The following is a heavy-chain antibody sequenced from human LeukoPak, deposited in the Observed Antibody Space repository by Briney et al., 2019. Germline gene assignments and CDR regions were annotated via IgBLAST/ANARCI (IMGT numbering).Heavy chain of an antibody. CDR2: IHSGGST. V-gene: IGHV3-66*01. J-gene: IGHJ4*02. CDR3: AREEGPIDY. CDR1: GFTVSSNY. Sequence: GGSLKLSCAASGFTVSSNYMTWVRQAPGKGLEWVSLIHSGGSTNYADSVKGRFTISRDNSKNTLYLQMNSLRAEDTAVYYCAREEGPIDYWGQGTLVTVSS.